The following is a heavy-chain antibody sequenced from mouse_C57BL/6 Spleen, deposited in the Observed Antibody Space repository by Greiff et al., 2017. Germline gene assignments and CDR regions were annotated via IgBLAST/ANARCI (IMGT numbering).Heavy chain of an antibody. D-gene: IGHD2-4*01. V-gene: IGHV1-9*01. Sequence: VQLQQSGAELMKPGASVKLSCKATGYTFTGYWIEWVKQRPEHGLEWIGEILPGNGSTNYNEKFKGKATFTADTSSNTAYMQLSSLTTEDSAFDYWERLMILRSFEVGGTGTTVTVSS. CDR3: ERLMILRSFEV. CDR1: GYTFTGYW. CDR2: ILPGNGST. J-gene: IGHJ1*03.